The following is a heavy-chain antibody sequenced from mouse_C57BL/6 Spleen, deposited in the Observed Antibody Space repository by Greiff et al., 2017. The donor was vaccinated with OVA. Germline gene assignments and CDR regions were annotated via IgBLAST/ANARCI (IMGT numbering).Heavy chain of an antibody. CDR2: IDPENGDT. CDR3: TTERGDY. Sequence: EVQLVESGAELVRPGASVKLSCTASGFNIKDDYMHWVKQRPEQGLEWIGWIDPENGDTEYASKFQGKATITADTSSNTAYLQLSSLTSEDTAVYYCTTERGDYWGQGTTLTVSS. J-gene: IGHJ2*01. CDR1: GFNIKDDY. V-gene: IGHV14-4*01.